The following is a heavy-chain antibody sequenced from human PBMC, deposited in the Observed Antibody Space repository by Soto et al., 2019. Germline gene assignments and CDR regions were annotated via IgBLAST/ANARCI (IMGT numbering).Heavy chain of an antibody. CDR2: IYPGDSDT. CDR1: GYSFTSYW. Sequence: GESLKISCKGSGYSFTSYWIGWVRQMPGKGLEWMEIIYPGDSDTRYSPSFQGQVTISADKSISTAYLQWSSLKASDTAMYYCARQGIAVAGPGGWFDPWGQGTLVTVSS. CDR3: ARQGIAVAGPGGWFDP. V-gene: IGHV5-51*01. D-gene: IGHD6-19*01. J-gene: IGHJ5*02.